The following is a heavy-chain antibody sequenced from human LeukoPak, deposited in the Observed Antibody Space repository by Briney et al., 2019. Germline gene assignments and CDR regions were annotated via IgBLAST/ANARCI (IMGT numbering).Heavy chain of an antibody. Sequence: PGGSLRLSCAASGFTVSSNYMSWVRQAPGKGLEWASVIYSGDSTYYADSVKGRFTISRDNSKNTLYLQMNSLRAEDTAMYYCARDSYRSSTSCYDYWGQGTLVTVSS. CDR2: IYSGDST. J-gene: IGHJ4*02. V-gene: IGHV3-53*01. D-gene: IGHD2-2*01. CDR1: GFTVSSNY. CDR3: ARDSYRSSTSCYDY.